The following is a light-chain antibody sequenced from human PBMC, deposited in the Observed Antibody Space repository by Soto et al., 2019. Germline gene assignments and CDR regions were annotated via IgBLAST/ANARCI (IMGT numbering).Light chain of an antibody. J-gene: IGKJ4*01. V-gene: IGKV3-20*01. CDR3: QQYGSSPT. CDR2: GAS. CDR1: QSVSSSY. Sequence: EIVLTQSPGTLSLSPGERATLSCRASQSVSSSYLAWYQQKPGQAPRLLIYGASSRATGIPDRFSGSGSGTDFTLTSSRLEPEDWAVYYCQQYGSSPTFGGGTKVEIK.